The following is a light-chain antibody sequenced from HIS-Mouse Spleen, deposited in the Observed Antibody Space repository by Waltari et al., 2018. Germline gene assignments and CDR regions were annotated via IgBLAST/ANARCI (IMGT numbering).Light chain of an antibody. Sequence: AIRMTQSPSSLSASTGDRVTITCRASQGISSYLAWYQKKPGKAPKLLIYAASTLQSGVPSRFSGSGSGTDFTLTISCLQSEDFATYYCQQYYSYLTFGPGTKVDIK. CDR2: AAS. V-gene: IGKV1-8*01. CDR3: QQYYSYLT. J-gene: IGKJ3*01. CDR1: QGISSY.